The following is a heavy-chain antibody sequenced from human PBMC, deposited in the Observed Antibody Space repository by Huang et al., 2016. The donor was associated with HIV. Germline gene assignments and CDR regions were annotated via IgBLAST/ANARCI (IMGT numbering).Heavy chain of an antibody. CDR2: VYDSGTN. Sequence: QLHLQESGPGLVKPSETLSLICTVSGGSISNNGYYWGWIRQSPGKGLEWIGSVYDSGTNAYNPSLKSRVTISMDRSKNEFSLRRRSLSAADSAIYYCARHCPLQYRDLWTGFSYYFDFWGQGSPVTVSS. CDR1: GGSISNNGYY. D-gene: IGHD3-3*01. V-gene: IGHV4-39*01. J-gene: IGHJ4*02. CDR3: ARHCPLQYRDLWTGFSYYFDF.